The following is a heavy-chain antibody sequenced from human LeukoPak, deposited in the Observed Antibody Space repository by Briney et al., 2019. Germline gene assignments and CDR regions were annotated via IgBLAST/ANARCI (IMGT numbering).Heavy chain of an antibody. Sequence: GGSLRLSCAASGVTFSSYAMHWVRQAPGKGLEWVAVISYDGSNKYYADSVKGRFTVSRDNSKNTLYLQMNSLRAEDTAVYYCARAGYSSSQGPSGYYYYMDVWGKGTTVTVSS. V-gene: IGHV3-30*01. D-gene: IGHD6-13*01. CDR2: ISYDGSNK. J-gene: IGHJ6*03. CDR1: GVTFSSYA. CDR3: ARAGYSSSQGPSGYYYYMDV.